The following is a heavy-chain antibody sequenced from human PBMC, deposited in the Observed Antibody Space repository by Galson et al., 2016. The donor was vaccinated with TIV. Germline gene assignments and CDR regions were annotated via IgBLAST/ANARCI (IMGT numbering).Heavy chain of an antibody. V-gene: IGHV1-24*01. Sequence: SVKVSCKVSGYRLSKLSMYWVRQAPGKGLEWMGGYDRENGERVHTQKFQGRVTMTEDSSTDTAYMDLRSLRSEDTAVYFCATSLDHSQIFDYWGHGTVVTVSS. CDR3: ATSLDHSQIFDY. D-gene: IGHD4-11*01. CDR1: GYRLSKLS. CDR2: YDRENGER. J-gene: IGHJ4*01.